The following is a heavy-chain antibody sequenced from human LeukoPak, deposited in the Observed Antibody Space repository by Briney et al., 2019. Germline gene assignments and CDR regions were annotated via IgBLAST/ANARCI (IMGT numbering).Heavy chain of an antibody. D-gene: IGHD2-21*02. J-gene: IGHJ4*02. Sequence: PGGSLRLSCEASGFTFRSYAVNWVRQAPGKGLERVSVISGSGDGTHYADSVKGRFTISRDNSKNTLYLQMNSLRVEDTAVYSCAKAPGFTVVTSFDWWGQGTLVTVSS. CDR2: ISGSGDGT. CDR1: GFTFRSYA. CDR3: AKAPGFTVVTSFDW. V-gene: IGHV3-23*01.